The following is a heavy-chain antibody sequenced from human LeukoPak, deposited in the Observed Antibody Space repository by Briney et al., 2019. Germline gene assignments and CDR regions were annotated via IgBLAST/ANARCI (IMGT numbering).Heavy chain of an antibody. Sequence: GMSLRLSCAASGFTFSSYPMHWVRQAPGKGLEWVAVISYDGTNKWHADSVQGRFAISRDNSKNTPYLQMNSLRPEDTAVYYCARDRLLITVAGTVDQWGRGTLVTVSS. D-gene: IGHD6-19*01. J-gene: IGHJ4*02. CDR1: GFTFSSYP. CDR2: ISYDGTNK. CDR3: ARDRLLITVAGTVDQ. V-gene: IGHV3-30*09.